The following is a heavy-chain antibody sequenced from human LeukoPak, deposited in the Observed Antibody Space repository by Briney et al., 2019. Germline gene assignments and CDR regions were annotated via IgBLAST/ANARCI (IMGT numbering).Heavy chain of an antibody. Sequence: SETLSLTCTVSGGSIRSSYWSWSWIRQPPGKGLEWIGSIYYSGSTNYNPSLKSRITISIDTSTNQFSLKLSSVTAADTAVYYCARVEWFGELSPFDIWGQGTMVTVSS. CDR3: ARVEWFGELSPFDI. J-gene: IGHJ3*02. CDR1: GGSIRSSY. V-gene: IGHV4-59*01. CDR2: IYYSGST. D-gene: IGHD3-10*01.